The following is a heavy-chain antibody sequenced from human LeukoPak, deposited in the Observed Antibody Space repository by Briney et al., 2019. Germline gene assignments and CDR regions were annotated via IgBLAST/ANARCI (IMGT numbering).Heavy chain of an antibody. D-gene: IGHD3-10*01. Sequence: SETLSLTCTVSGGSISSGDYYWSWIRQPPGKGLEWIGYIYYSGSTYYNPSLKSRVTISVDTSKNQFSLKLSSVTAADTAVYYCAREPRYYYGSGRDFDYWGQGTLVTVSS. V-gene: IGHV4-30-4*01. CDR3: AREPRYYYGSGRDFDY. J-gene: IGHJ4*02. CDR1: GGSISSGDYY. CDR2: IYYSGST.